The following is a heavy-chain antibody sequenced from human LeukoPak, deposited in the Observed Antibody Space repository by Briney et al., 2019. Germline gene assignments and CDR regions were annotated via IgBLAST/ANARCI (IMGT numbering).Heavy chain of an antibody. J-gene: IGHJ3*02. CDR3: AVLGYCSSTSCYASAFDI. V-gene: IGHV1-8*01. D-gene: IGHD2-2*01. CDR1: GYTLTSYD. CDR2: MNPNSGKT. Sequence: ASVTVSCKASGYTLTSYDINWVQQATGQGLEWMGWMNPNSGKTGYAQKFQGRITITRSTSISTAYMELSRLRSDDTAVYYCAVLGYCSSTSCYASAFDIWGQGTMVTVSS.